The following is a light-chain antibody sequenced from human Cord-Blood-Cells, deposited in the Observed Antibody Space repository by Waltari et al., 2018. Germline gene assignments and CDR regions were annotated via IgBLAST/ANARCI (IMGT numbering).Light chain of an antibody. V-gene: IGKV3-11*01. Sequence: EIVLTQSPATLSLSPGERATHSCRASQSVSSYLAWYQQKPGQAPRLLIYDASNRATGIPARFSGSGSGTDFTLTSSSLEPEDYAVYYCQQRSNWPTFGQGTKVEIK. J-gene: IGKJ1*01. CDR2: DAS. CDR1: QSVSSY. CDR3: QQRSNWPT.